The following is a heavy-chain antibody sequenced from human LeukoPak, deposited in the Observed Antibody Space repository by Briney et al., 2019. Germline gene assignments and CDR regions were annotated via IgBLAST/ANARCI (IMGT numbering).Heavy chain of an antibody. CDR2: IYSGGST. Sequence: PGGSLRLSCAASGFTVSTNYMSWVRQAPGKGLEWVSAIYSGGSTYYADSVKGRFIISRDNSKNTLYLQMDSLRAEDTAVYYCASRVAYSGSWTSFDYWGQGTLVTVSS. D-gene: IGHD6-13*01. J-gene: IGHJ4*02. CDR1: GFTVSTNY. CDR3: ASRVAYSGSWTSFDY. V-gene: IGHV3-53*01.